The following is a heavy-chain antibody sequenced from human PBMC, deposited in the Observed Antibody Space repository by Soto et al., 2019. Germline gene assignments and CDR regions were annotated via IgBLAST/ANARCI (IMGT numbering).Heavy chain of an antibody. CDR2: INPNSGGT. Sequence: GASVKVSCKASGYTFTGYYMHWVRQAPGQGLEWMGWINPNSGGTNYAQKFQGRVTMTRDTSISTAYMELSRLRSDDTAVYYCARDLEGVSSSCYVAYWGQGTLVTVSS. CDR1: GYTFTGYY. V-gene: IGHV1-2*02. D-gene: IGHD6-13*01. J-gene: IGHJ4*02. CDR3: ARDLEGVSSSCYVAY.